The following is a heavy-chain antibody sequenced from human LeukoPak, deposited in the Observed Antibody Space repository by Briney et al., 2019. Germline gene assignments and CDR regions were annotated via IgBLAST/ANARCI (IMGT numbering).Heavy chain of an antibody. CDR2: IYYSGST. CDR3: ARTSSGYYSTDAFDI. J-gene: IGHJ3*02. CDR1: GGSISSYY. V-gene: IGHV4-59*01. Sequence: ESSETLSLTCTVSGGSISSYYWSWIRQPPGKGLEWIGYIYYSGSTNYNPSLKSRVTISVDTSKNQFSLKLSSVTAADTAVYYCARTSSGYYSTDAFDIWGQGTMVTVSS. D-gene: IGHD3-22*01.